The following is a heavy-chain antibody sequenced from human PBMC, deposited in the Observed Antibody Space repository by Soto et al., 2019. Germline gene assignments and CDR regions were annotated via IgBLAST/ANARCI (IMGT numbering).Heavy chain of an antibody. CDR2: ETGNADKT. Sequence: QPGGSLRLSCAASGFTFSNYGVNWVRQAPGKGLEWVSGETGNADKTYYADSVKGRFSIFRDNSKNTLYLQMNSLRAEDMAVYYCVRDCSSSSCSVWKYWGQGVLVTVSS. CDR3: VRDCSSSSCSVWKY. CDR1: GFTFSNYG. D-gene: IGHD2-2*01. J-gene: IGHJ4*02. V-gene: IGHV3-23*01.